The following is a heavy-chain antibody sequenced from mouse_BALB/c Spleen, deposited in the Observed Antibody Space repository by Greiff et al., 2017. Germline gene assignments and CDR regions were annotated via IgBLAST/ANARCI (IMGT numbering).Heavy chain of an antibody. D-gene: IGHD3-2*01. CDR1: GYSITSDYA. Sequence: EVMLVESGPGLVKPSQSLSLTCTVTGYSITSDYAWNWIRQFPGNKLEWMGYISYSGSTSYNPSLKSRISITRDTSKNQFFLQLNSVTTEDTATYYCARDSSGYSWFAYWGQGTLVTVSA. V-gene: IGHV3-2*02. J-gene: IGHJ3*01. CDR2: ISYSGST. CDR3: ARDSSGYSWFAY.